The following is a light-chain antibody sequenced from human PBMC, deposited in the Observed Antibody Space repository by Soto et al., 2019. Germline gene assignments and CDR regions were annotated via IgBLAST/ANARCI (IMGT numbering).Light chain of an antibody. Sequence: DIVMTQTPPSLSVIPGQPASISCKSSQSLLHSDGETYLHWFLQKPGQPPQLLIYGVSNRFSGVRDXXSGSGSGTDFTLKISRVETEDVGIYYCMQSIQRPLTFGGGTKVEIK. CDR2: GVS. V-gene: IGKV2D-29*01. CDR3: MQSIQRPLT. J-gene: IGKJ4*01. CDR1: QSLLHSDGETY.